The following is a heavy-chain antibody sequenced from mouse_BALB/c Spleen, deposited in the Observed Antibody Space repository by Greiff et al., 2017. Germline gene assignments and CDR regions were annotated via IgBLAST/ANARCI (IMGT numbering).Heavy chain of an antibody. Sequence: QVQLQQSGAELVRPGTSVTMSCKASGYAFTHYIIEWVKQRPGKGLEWIGVIHPGSGGTNYNEKFKGKATLTAAKSTSTSYMQISSLTSHASAVDFCARGGDYCNYCDYWGEGTTVTVSS. CDR1: GYAFTHYI. D-gene: IGHD2-1*01. J-gene: IGHJ2*01. CDR2: IHPGSGGT. V-gene: IGHV1-54*03. CDR3: ARGGDYCNYCDY.